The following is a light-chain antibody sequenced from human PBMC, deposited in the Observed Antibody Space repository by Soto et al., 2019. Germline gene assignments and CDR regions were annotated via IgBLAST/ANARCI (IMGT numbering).Light chain of an antibody. CDR1: QSVSSY. Sequence: ESVFSGSRATLPLSPAERAALSCSSSQSVSSYSVWCQQIPGRAPRHLLYDASNRASSIPAWLSGTAFGTDFTLPISTLVPEDFAAYYYQQRRYWPPITVGQGTRLEV. CDR2: DAS. V-gene: IGKV3-11*01. CDR3: QQRRYWPPIT. J-gene: IGKJ5*01.